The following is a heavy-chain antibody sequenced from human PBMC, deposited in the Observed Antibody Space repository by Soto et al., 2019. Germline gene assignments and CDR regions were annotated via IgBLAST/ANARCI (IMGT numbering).Heavy chain of an antibody. CDR3: ARYYGSGSDALGN. CDR1: GGSFSGYA. V-gene: IGHV4-34*01. D-gene: IGHD3-10*01. J-gene: IGHJ4*02. CDR2: INQIGTI. Sequence: QVQLQQWGAGLLKPSETLSLTCGVYGGSFSGYAWTWIRQPPGKGLEWIGEINQIGTINYNPALKSRVTISVDMSKNQFSGKLTSVTAADTAVYFCARYYGSGSDALGNWGQGSLVIVSS.